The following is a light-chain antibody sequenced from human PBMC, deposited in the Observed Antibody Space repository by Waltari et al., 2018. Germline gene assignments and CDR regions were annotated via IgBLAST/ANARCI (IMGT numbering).Light chain of an antibody. Sequence: DIQMTQSPSSLSASVGDRVTITCQASQDISNYLNWYQQKAGNAPKLLIYDASKLETGVPSRFSGGGSGTHFTFTISSLQPEDIATYYCQHYDNLPPPSYTFGQGTKLEIK. J-gene: IGKJ2*01. V-gene: IGKV1-33*01. CDR3: QHYDNLPPPSYT. CDR2: DAS. CDR1: QDISNY.